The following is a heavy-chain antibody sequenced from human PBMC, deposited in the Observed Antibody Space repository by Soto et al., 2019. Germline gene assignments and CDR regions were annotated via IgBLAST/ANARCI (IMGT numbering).Heavy chain of an antibody. D-gene: IGHD7-27*01. J-gene: IGHJ6*02. V-gene: IGHV1-69*13. CDR2: IIPIFGTA. Sequence: PVKVTCKASGGTFSSYAISWVRQAHGQGLEWMGGIIPIFGTANYAQKFQGRVTITVDESTSTAYMELSSLRSEDTAVYYCARDQSLTGEYYYYYYGMDIWGQGTTVTVSS. CDR3: ARDQSLTGEYYYYYYGMDI. CDR1: GGTFSSYA.